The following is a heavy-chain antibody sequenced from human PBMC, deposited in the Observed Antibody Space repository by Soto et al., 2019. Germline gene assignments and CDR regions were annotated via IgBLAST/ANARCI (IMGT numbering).Heavy chain of an antibody. V-gene: IGHV1-2*02. CDR1: GFMFSDCP. CDR2: INANNGGA. Sequence: GASVDVSCGVSGFMFSDCPLCWLRLCPGAVFEFMGWINANNGGAGSAQQFQGRVTVTRDTSITTVYMELSNLRSDDTAVYYWAIEGGSEKLQPSYNWFAKGGQGT. J-gene: IGHJ5*02. D-gene: IGHD1-1*01. CDR3: AIEGGSEKLQPSYNWFAK.